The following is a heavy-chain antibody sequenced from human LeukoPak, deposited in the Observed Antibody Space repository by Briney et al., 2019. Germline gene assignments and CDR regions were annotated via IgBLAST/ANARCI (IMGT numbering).Heavy chain of an antibody. V-gene: IGHV4-34*01. J-gene: IGHJ6*03. CDR3: ARRGSATWRNYYYMDV. Sequence: PSETLSLTCAVYGGSFSGYYWSWIRQPPGKGLEWIGEINHSGSTNYNPSLKSRVTISVDTSMDQFSLKLSSVTAADTAIYYCARRGSATWRNYYYMDVWGKGTTVTISS. CDR1: GGSFSGYY. D-gene: IGHD1-1*01. CDR2: INHSGST.